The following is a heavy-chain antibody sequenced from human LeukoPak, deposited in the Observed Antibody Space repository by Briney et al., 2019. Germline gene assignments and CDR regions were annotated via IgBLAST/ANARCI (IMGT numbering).Heavy chain of an antibody. CDR1: GGSISSYY. V-gene: IGHV4-59*01. J-gene: IGHJ4*02. CDR2: IYYSGST. CDR3: ARGVYDFWSGYYGYYFDY. Sequence: SETLSLTCTVSGGSISSYYWSWIRQPPGKGLEWIGYIYYSGSTNYNPSLKSRVTISVDTSKNQFSLKLSSVTAADTAVYYCARGVYDFWSGYYGYYFDYWDQGTLVTVSS. D-gene: IGHD3-3*01.